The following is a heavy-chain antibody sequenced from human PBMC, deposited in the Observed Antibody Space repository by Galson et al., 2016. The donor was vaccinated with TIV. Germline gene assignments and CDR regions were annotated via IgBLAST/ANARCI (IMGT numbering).Heavy chain of an antibody. CDR1: GYIFNNYY. Sequence: SVKVSCKASGYIFNNYYLHWVRQAPGQGLEWMGWINPDSGVTNYAQRFQGRVTMTGDTSISTAYMELSRLRSDDTAVHYCARGVRRFLEWSDYWYFDFWGRGTLVTVSS. CDR3: ARGVRRFLEWSDYWYFDF. D-gene: IGHD3-3*01. J-gene: IGHJ2*01. V-gene: IGHV1-2*02. CDR2: INPDSGVT.